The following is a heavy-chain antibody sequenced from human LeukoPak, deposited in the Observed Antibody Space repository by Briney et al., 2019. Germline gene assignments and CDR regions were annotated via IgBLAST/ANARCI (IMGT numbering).Heavy chain of an antibody. D-gene: IGHD3-10*01. CDR2: IYPGDSDT. Sequence: GESLKISCKGSGYSFTSYWIGWVRQMPGEGLEWMGIIYPGDSDTRYSPSFQGQVTISADKSISTAYLQWSSLKASDTAMYYCASSARYGSGSYYNPPPPHYWGQGTLVTVSS. J-gene: IGHJ4*02. CDR3: ASSARYGSGSYYNPPPPHY. V-gene: IGHV5-51*01. CDR1: GYSFTSYW.